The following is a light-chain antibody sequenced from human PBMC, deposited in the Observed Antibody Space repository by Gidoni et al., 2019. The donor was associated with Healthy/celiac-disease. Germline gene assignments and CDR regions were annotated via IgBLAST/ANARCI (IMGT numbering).Light chain of an antibody. Sequence: SQSVSSSYLAWYQQKPGQAPRLLIYGASSRATGIPDRFSGSGSGTDFTLTISRLEPEDFAVYYCQQYGSSPYTFGQGTKLEIK. CDR1: QSVSSSY. CDR3: QQYGSSPYT. CDR2: GAS. J-gene: IGKJ2*01. V-gene: IGKV3-20*01.